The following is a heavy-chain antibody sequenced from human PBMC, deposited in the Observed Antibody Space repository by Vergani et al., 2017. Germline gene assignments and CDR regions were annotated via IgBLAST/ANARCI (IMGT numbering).Heavy chain of an antibody. D-gene: IGHD5-18*01. CDR3: AKTLVDTAPDYYYYYMDV. CDR2: ISYYGSNK. V-gene: IGHV3-30*18. CDR1: GFTFISYG. J-gene: IGHJ6*03. Sequence: QVQLVESGGGVVQPGRSLRLSCAASGFTFISYGMHWVRQAPGNGLEWVAVISYYGSNKYYADSVKGRFTISRDNSKNTLYLQMNSLRAEDTAVYYWAKTLVDTAPDYYYYYMDVWGKGTTVTVSS.